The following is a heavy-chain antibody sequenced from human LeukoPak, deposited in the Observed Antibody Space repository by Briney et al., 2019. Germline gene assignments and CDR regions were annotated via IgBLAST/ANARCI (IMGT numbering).Heavy chain of an antibody. D-gene: IGHD3-3*01. CDR1: GGSISSYY. CDR2: IYTSGST. J-gene: IGHJ6*03. CDR3: AGYTIFGVAYFMDV. V-gene: IGHV4-4*07. Sequence: SETLSLTCTVSGGSISSYYWSWIRQPAGKGLEWIGRIYTSGSTNYNPSLKSRVTMSVDTSKNQFSLKLSSVTAADTAAYYCAGYTIFGVAYFMDVWGKGTTVTVSS.